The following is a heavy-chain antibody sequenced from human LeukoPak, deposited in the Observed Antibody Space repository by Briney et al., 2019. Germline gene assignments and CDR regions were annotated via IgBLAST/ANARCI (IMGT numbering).Heavy chain of an antibody. CDR3: AKGKGGSIMIAFGGVIASDY. CDR2: ISDSGGDT. CDR1: GFTFSISA. V-gene: IGHV3-23*01. D-gene: IGHD3-16*02. J-gene: IGHJ4*02. Sequence: GGSLRLSCAASGFTFSISAMSWVRQAPGRGLEWVSGISDSGGDTYYADSVKGRFTISRDNSKNTLYLRMNSLRAEDTAVYYCAKGKGGSIMIAFGGVIASDYWGQGTLVTVSS.